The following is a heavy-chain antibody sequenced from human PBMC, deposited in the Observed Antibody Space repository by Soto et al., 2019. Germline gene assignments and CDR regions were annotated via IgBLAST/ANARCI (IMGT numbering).Heavy chain of an antibody. CDR1: GGSISSYY. CDR2: IYYSGST. Sequence: QVQLQESGPGLVKPSETLSLTCTVSGGSISSYYWSWIRQPPGKGLEWIGYIYYSGSTNYNPSLKSRVAISVDKSKNQFALKRSAVTAADTAVYYRARHQRDVWSGYYPFDYWGQGTLVTVSS. J-gene: IGHJ4*02. V-gene: IGHV4-59*08. CDR3: ARHQRDVWSGYYPFDY. D-gene: IGHD3-3*01.